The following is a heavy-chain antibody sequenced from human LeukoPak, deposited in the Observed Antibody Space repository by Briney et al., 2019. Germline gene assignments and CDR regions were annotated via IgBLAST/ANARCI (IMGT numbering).Heavy chain of an antibody. CDR1: GGSISSYY. CDR3: ARVAVAGGSDAFDI. V-gene: IGHV4-59*08. Sequence: PSETLSLTCTVSGGSISSYYWSWIRQPPGKGLEWIGYIYYSGSTNYNPSLKSRVTISVDTSKNQFSLKLSSVTAADTAVYYCARVAVAGGSDAFDIWGQGTMVTVSS. D-gene: IGHD6-19*01. CDR2: IYYSGST. J-gene: IGHJ3*02.